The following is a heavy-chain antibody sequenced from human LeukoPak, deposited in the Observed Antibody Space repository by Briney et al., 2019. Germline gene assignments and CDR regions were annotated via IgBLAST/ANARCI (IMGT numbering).Heavy chain of an antibody. CDR2: ISSSGST. V-gene: IGHV4-61*02. J-gene: IGHJ4*02. Sequence: PSQTLSLTCTVSGDSISSGDYYWSWIRQPAGKGLEWIGRISSSGSTNYNPSLKSRVTISVDTSKNQFSLKLSSVTAADTAVYYCASYYYDSSGYYRYDTNDYWGQGTLVTVSS. D-gene: IGHD3-22*01. CDR1: GDSISSGDYY. CDR3: ASYYYDSSGYYRYDTNDY.